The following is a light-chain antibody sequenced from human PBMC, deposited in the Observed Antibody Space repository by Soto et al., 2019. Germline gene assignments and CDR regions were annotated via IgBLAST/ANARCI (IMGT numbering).Light chain of an antibody. J-gene: IGLJ1*01. Sequence: QSVLTQPASVSGSPGQSITISCTGTSSDVGNGQYVSWYQQCPGKAPKLMIYEVSNRPSGVSNRFSASKSGNTASLTISGLQAEDEGDYSCSSYTASSPFVFGNGTKFTVL. CDR1: SSDVGNGQY. V-gene: IGLV2-14*01. CDR2: EVS. CDR3: SSYTASSPFV.